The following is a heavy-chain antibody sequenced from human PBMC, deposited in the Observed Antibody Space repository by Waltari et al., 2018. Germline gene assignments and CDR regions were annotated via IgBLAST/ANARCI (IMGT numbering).Heavy chain of an antibody. CDR2: INYDGSQR. V-gene: IGHV3-7*01. J-gene: IGHJ4*02. D-gene: IGHD2-2*01. CDR1: GFTFSRYW. Sequence: EVQLVESGGGLVQPGGSLRLSCGASGFTFSRYWMSWVRQTPGKGLRWVANINYDGSQRYYADSVKGRFTISRDNAKNSVYLQMNSLRVEDTAVYYCAKSRGFEYWGQGALITVSS. CDR3: AKSRGFEY.